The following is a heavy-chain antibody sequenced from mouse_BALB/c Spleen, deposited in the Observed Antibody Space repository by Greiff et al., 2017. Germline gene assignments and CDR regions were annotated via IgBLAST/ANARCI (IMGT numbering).Heavy chain of an antibody. Sequence: VQLQQSGAELVKPGASVKLSCTASGFNIKDTYMHWVKQRPEQGLEWIGRIDPANGNTKYDPKFQGKATITADTSSNTAYLQLSSLTSEDTAVYYCASLAYYGNPPYFDYWGQGTTLTVSS. V-gene: IGHV14-3*02. CDR1: GFNIKDTY. CDR2: IDPANGNT. J-gene: IGHJ2*01. CDR3: ASLAYYGNPPYFDY. D-gene: IGHD2-10*01.